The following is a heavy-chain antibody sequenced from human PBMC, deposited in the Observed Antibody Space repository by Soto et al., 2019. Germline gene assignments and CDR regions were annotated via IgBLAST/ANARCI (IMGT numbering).Heavy chain of an antibody. CDR3: ARGPRYRYCSSTSCYNNWFDP. J-gene: IGHJ5*02. CDR1: GGSIISSSYY. Sequence: SETLSLTSTVSGGSIISSSYYWGRNRQPPGKGLEWIGSIYYSGNPYYNPSLKSRVIISVDTSKNQFSLKLSSVTAADTAVYYCARGPRYRYCSSTSCYNNWFDPWGQGTLVTVSS. CDR2: IYYSGNP. D-gene: IGHD2-2*02. V-gene: IGHV4-39*07.